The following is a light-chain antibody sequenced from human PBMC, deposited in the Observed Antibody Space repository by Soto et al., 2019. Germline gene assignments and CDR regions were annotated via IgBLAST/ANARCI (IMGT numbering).Light chain of an antibody. J-gene: IGLJ1*01. Sequence: QSVLTQPASVSGSPGQSITISCTGTSSDVGYYNHVSWYQQHPGKAPKLMIYDVTNRPSGVSNRFFGSKSGNTASLTISGLQAEDEADYYCSSYASSSTYVFGTGTKVT. V-gene: IGLV2-14*03. CDR3: SSYASSSTYV. CDR1: SSDVGYYNH. CDR2: DVT.